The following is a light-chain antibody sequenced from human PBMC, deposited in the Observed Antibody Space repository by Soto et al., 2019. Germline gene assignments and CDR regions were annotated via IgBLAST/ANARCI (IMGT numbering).Light chain of an antibody. CDR1: QSVSSH. V-gene: IGKV3-15*01. J-gene: IGKJ4*01. Sequence: EIVLTQSPATLSVSPGGGATLSCRASQSVSSHLAWYQQKPGQGPRLLIYGASTRATGIPARFSGSGSGTEFTLTISSLQSEDVAAYYCQKYNSAPLTFGGGTKVEIK. CDR3: QKYNSAPLT. CDR2: GAS.